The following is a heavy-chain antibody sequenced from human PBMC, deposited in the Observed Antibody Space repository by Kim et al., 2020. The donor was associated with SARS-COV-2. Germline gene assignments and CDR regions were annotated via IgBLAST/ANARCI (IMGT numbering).Heavy chain of an antibody. Sequence: SETLSLTCTVSGGSLSSSIYYWGWICQPPGKGLEWIGTIYYSENTYYNPSLKSRVTISVDTSKNQFSLKLSSMTAADTDVYYCARRRDTYFDFWGQGTLVTVSS. V-gene: IGHV4-39*01. D-gene: IGHD5-18*01. J-gene: IGHJ4*02. CDR1: GGSLSSSIYY. CDR3: ARRRDTYFDF. CDR2: IYYSENT.